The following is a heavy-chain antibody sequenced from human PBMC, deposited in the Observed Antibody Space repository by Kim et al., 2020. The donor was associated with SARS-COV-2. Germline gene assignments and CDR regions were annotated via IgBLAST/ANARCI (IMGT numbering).Heavy chain of an antibody. CDR3: ATADGGSLVY. Sequence: SETLSLTCAVSGVSISSSGWWTWVRQPSGKGLEWIGEIYHSGSTSYNPSLKSRVTISVDKSKNQFSLKLSAVTAADTAVYYCATADGGSLVYWGQGTLVTVSS. D-gene: IGHD1-26*01. V-gene: IGHV4-4*02. CDR1: GVSISSSGW. CDR2: IYHSGST. J-gene: IGHJ4*02.